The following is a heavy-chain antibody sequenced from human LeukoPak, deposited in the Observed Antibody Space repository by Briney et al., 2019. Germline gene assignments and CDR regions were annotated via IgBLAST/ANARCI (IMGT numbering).Heavy chain of an antibody. CDR2: IIPIFGTA. J-gene: IGHJ4*02. D-gene: IGHD5-12*01. V-gene: IGHV1-69*13. CDR1: GGTFSSYA. CDR3: ARDWVSGSRFDY. Sequence: SVKVSCKASGGTFSSYAISWVRQAPGQGLEWMGGIIPIFGTANYAQQFQGRVTITADESTSTAYMELSSLRSEDTAVYYCARDWVSGSRFDYWGQGTLVTVSS.